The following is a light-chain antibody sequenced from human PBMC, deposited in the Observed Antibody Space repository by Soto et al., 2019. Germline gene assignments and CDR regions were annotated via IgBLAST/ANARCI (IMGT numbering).Light chain of an antibody. CDR1: QSVSSSY. CDR2: GAS. V-gene: IGKV3-20*01. Sequence: EIVLTQSPGTLSLSPGERATLSCRASQSVSSSYLAWYQQKPGQAPRLLIYGASSRATGVPDRFSGSGSGTDFTLTISRLEPEDFAVYYCQQYSSSPDTFGGGTKVDIK. J-gene: IGKJ4*02. CDR3: QQYSSSPDT.